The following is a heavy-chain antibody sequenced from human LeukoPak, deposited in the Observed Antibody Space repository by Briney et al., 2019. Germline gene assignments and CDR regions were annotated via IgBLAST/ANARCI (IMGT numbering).Heavy chain of an antibody. CDR2: ISAYNGNT. CDR1: GYTFTSYG. CDR3: ARVGVFYDSSGYFGY. Sequence: RASVKVSCKASGYTFTSYGISWVRQAPGQGLEWMGWISAYNGNTNYAQKLQGRVTMTTDTSTSTAYMELRSLRSDDTAVYYCARVGVFYDSSGYFGYWGQGTLVTVSS. V-gene: IGHV1-18*01. J-gene: IGHJ4*02. D-gene: IGHD3-22*01.